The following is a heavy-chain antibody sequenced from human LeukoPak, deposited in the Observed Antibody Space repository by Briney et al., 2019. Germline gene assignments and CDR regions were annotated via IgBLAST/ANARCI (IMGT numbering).Heavy chain of an antibody. J-gene: IGHJ4*02. V-gene: IGHV4-4*07. Sequence: PSETLSLTCTVSGGSISSYYWSWIRQPAGKGLEWIGRIYTSGSTNYNPSLKRRVTMSVDTSKNQFSLKLSSVTAADTAVYYCARVLQGAAAGIYYFDYWGQGTLVTVSS. CDR1: GGSISSYY. CDR2: IYTSGST. D-gene: IGHD6-13*01. CDR3: ARVLQGAAAGIYYFDY.